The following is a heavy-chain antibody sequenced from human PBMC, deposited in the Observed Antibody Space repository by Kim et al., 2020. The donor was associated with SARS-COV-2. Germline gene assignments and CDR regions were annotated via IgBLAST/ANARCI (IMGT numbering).Heavy chain of an antibody. J-gene: IGHJ4*02. CDR3: ARDRATAGYFDY. V-gene: IGHV3-66*01. Sequence: SADAVRGRFITSGDNSKNPLYLQMNSLGAEDTAVYYCARDRATAGYFDYWGQGTLVTVSS. D-gene: IGHD6-13*01.